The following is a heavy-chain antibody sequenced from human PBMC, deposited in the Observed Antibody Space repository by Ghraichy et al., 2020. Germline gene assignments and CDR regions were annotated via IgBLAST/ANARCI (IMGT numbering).Heavy chain of an antibody. CDR3: ARANGGSGWYEARLSWFDP. V-gene: IGHV4-31*03. CDR1: GGSISSGGYY. D-gene: IGHD6-19*01. CDR2: IYYSGST. J-gene: IGHJ5*02. Sequence: SETLSLTCTVSGGSISSGGYYWSWIRQHPGKGLEWIGYIYYSGSTYYNPSLKSRVTISVDTSKNQFSLKLSSVTAADTAVYYCARANGGSGWYEARLSWFDPWGQGTLVTVSS.